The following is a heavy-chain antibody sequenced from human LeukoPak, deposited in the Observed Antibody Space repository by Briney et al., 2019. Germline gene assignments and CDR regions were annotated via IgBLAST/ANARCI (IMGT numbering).Heavy chain of an antibody. CDR2: TSYSAKWYN. CDR3: ARSQGDMDV. Sequence: SQTLSLTCAISGDSVARKGAAWNWIRQSPSRGLAWLGRTSYSAKWYNDYAVSVKSRITINADTSKNQFSLQLNSVTPEDTAVYYCARSQGDMDVWGKGTSVTVSS. CDR1: GDSVARKGAA. J-gene: IGHJ6*03. D-gene: IGHD1-26*01. V-gene: IGHV6-1*01.